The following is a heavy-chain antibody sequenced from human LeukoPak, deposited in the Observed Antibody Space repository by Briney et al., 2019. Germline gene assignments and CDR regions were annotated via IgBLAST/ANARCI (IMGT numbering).Heavy chain of an antibody. Sequence: PSETLSLTCTVSGGSISSYYWSWIRQPPGKGLEWIGYINYSGSTNYNPSLKSRVTILVDTSKNQFSLEVTSVTAADTAVYYCARASFGWIDYWGQGTLVTVSS. CDR2: INYSGST. V-gene: IGHV4-59*08. D-gene: IGHD3-3*01. CDR3: ARASFGWIDY. CDR1: GGSISSYY. J-gene: IGHJ4*02.